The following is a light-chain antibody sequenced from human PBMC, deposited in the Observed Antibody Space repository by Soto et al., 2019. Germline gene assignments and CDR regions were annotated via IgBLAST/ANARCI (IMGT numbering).Light chain of an antibody. CDR2: GVS. CDR3: SSYTRDSTLV. Sequence: QSALTQPASVSGSPGQSITISCTGTSSDIGAYNYVSWYQHHPGKAPKLMISGVSNRPSGVSNRFSGSKSGNTASLTISGLQAEDEADYYCSSYTRDSTLVFGGGTQLTVL. J-gene: IGLJ2*01. V-gene: IGLV2-14*01. CDR1: SSDIGAYNY.